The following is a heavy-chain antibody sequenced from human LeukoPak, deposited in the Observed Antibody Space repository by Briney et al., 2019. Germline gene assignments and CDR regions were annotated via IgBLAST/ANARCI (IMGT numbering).Heavy chain of an antibody. CDR2: TNHSGST. CDR3: ARGQRASKSFDY. Sequence: SETLSLTCAVYGGSFSGYYWSWIRQPPGKGLEWIRETNHSGSTNYNPSLKSRVTISVDTSKNQFSLKLSSVTAADTAVYYCARGQRASKSFDYWGQGPLVTVSS. V-gene: IGHV4-34*01. J-gene: IGHJ4*02. CDR1: GGSFSGYY. D-gene: IGHD4-11*01.